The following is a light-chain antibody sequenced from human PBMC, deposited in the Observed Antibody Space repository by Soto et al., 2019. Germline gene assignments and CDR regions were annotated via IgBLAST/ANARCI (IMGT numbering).Light chain of an antibody. CDR2: DAS. CDR3: QQYEKYWT. J-gene: IGKJ1*01. V-gene: IGKV1-5*01. CDR1: QSISSW. Sequence: MEETQSSSTLRAGIGDRVRSTRRASQSISSWLAWYQHKPGKAPKLLIYDASNLDSGVPSRLSGSGSGTEFSLTISNLKPDDCAVYYCQQYEKYWTFGQGTKVDIK.